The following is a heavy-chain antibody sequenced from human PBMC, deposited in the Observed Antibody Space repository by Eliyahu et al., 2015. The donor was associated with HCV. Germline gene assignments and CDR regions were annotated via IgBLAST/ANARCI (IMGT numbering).Heavy chain of an antibody. D-gene: IGHD2-21*02. CDR2: ISXDGDIX. Sequence: QVQLVESGGGVVQPGRSLXLSCAASGFIFSAHGIHWVRQAPGKGLEWVAVISXDGDIXYYGDSVKGRFTISRDNSKNTVYLQMNSLRAEDTAVYYCAKDGLRNVVVTTTPLINWFDPWGQGTLVTVAS. V-gene: IGHV3-30*18. CDR1: GFIFSAHG. J-gene: IGHJ5*02. CDR3: AKDGLRNVVVTTTPLINWFDP.